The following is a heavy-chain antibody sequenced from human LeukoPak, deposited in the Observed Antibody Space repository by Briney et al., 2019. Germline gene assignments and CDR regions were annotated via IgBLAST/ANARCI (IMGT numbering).Heavy chain of an antibody. CDR2: ISAYNGNT. D-gene: IGHD3-3*01. CDR3: ARDYYDFWIFANNYYYGMDV. V-gene: IGHV1-18*01. Sequence: GASVTVSCKASGYTFTSYGISWVRQAPGQGLEWMGWISAYNGNTNYAQKLQGRVTMTTDTSTSTAYMELRSLRSDDTAVYYCARDYYDFWIFANNYYYGMDVWGQGTTVTVSS. CDR1: GYTFTSYG. J-gene: IGHJ6*02.